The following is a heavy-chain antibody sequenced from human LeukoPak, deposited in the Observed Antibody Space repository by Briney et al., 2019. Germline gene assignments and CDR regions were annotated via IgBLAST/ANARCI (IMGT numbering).Heavy chain of an antibody. CDR3: ARDYGDYNY. CDR1: GFTFSSYA. Sequence: QAGGSLRLSCAASGFTFSSYAMHWVRQAPGKGLEWVAVISYDGSNKYYADSVKGRFTISRDNSKNTLYLQMNSLRAEDTAVYYCARDYGDYNYWGQGTLVTVSS. CDR2: ISYDGSNK. D-gene: IGHD4-17*01. J-gene: IGHJ4*02. V-gene: IGHV3-30-3*01.